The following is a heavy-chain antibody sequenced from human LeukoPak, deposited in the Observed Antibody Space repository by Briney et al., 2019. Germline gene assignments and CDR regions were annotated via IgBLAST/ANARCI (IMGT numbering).Heavy chain of an antibody. Sequence: GGSLRLSCAASGFTVINNYMSWVRQAPGKGLEWVSIIDTGVNTYYADSVKGRFTISRDNSKNTLYLQMNSLRAEDTAVYYCARGPYSSRYDYWGQGTVVTVSS. D-gene: IGHD6-13*01. CDR3: ARGPYSSRYDY. CDR1: GFTVINNY. V-gene: IGHV3-53*01. J-gene: IGHJ4*02. CDR2: IDTGVNT.